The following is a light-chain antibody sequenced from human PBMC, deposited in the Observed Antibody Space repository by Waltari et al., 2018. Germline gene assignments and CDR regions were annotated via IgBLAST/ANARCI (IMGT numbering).Light chain of an antibody. Sequence: DAVLTQSPVLLPVRLGQPASISCSSRHSFEHTDGNTYLNWIQQRPGLSPRRLIFQVSHRDSGVPDRFSGSGSGTDFTLKISRVEAEDVGIYYCMQGTYWPPYTFGQGTKLEI. V-gene: IGKV2-30*02. CDR2: QVS. CDR3: MQGTYWPPYT. J-gene: IGKJ2*01. CDR1: HSFEHTDGNTY.